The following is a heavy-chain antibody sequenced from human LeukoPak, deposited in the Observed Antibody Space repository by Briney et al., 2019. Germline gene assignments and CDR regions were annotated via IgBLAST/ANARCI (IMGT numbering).Heavy chain of an antibody. D-gene: IGHD2-21*01. J-gene: IGHJ4*02. CDR3: AKTLHIVGIDY. CDR1: GFTFSHYA. V-gene: IGHV3-23*01. Sequence: GGSLRLSCAASGFTFSHYAMSWVRQAPGKGLEWVSAISGSGGSTYYADSVKGRFTISRDNSKNTLYPQMNSLRAEDTAVYYCAKTLHIVGIDYWGQGTLVTVSS. CDR2: ISGSGGST.